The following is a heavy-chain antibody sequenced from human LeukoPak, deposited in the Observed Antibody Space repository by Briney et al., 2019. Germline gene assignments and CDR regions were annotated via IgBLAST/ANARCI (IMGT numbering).Heavy chain of an antibody. D-gene: IGHD3-22*01. CDR3: ARDYYDSSGSIYNWFDP. CDR1: GGSISSGGYY. J-gene: IGHJ5*02. V-gene: IGHV4-31*03. Sequence: PSQTLSLTRTVPGGSISSGGYYWSWIRQRPGMGLEWLGYIYYSGSTYYNPSLKSRVSISLDTSKNQLSLKLSSVTAADTAVYYCARDYYDSSGSIYNWFDPWGQGTLVTVSS. CDR2: IYYSGST.